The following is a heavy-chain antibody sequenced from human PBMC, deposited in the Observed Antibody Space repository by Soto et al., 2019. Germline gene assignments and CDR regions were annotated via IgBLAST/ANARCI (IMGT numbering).Heavy chain of an antibody. CDR2: ISGSGGSI. D-gene: IGHD6-13*01. Sequence: GGSLRLSCAASGFTFSSYAMSWVRQAPGKGLEWVSVISGSGGSIYYADSVKGRFTISRDNSKNTLYLQMNSLRAEDTAVYYCARSPAHSSSWDDSYYYGMDVWGQGTTVTVSS. V-gene: IGHV3-23*01. J-gene: IGHJ6*02. CDR3: ARSPAHSSSWDDSYYYGMDV. CDR1: GFTFSSYA.